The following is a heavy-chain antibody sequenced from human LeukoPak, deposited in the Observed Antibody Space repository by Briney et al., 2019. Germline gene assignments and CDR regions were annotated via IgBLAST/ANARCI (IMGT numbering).Heavy chain of an antibody. Sequence: PGGSLGLSCAASGFTFSSYAMHWVRQAPGKGLEWVAVISYDGSNKYYADSVKGRFTISRDNSKNTLYLQMNSLRAEDTAVYYCARVRGQQLFDYWGQGTLVTVSS. J-gene: IGHJ4*02. D-gene: IGHD6-13*01. V-gene: IGHV3-30-3*01. CDR1: GFTFSSYA. CDR3: ARVRGQQLFDY. CDR2: ISYDGSNK.